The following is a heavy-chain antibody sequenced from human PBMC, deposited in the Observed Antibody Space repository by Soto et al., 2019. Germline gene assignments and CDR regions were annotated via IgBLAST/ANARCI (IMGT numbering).Heavy chain of an antibody. V-gene: IGHV4-59*01. Sequence: SETLSLTCAVYGGSISSYYWSWIRQPPGKGLEWIGYIYYSGSTNYNPSLKSRVTISVDTSKNQFSLKLSSVTAADTAVYYCARDLRVKHYYYGMDVWGQGTTVTVS. CDR2: IYYSGST. CDR1: GGSISSYY. CDR3: ARDLRVKHYYYGMDV. J-gene: IGHJ6*02.